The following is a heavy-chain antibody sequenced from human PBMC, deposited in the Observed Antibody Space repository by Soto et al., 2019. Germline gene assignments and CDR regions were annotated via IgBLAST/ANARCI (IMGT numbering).Heavy chain of an antibody. CDR2: ISAYNGNT. CDR1: GYTFPSYG. Sequence: ASVKVSCKASGYTFPSYGISWVRQAPGQGLEWMGWISAYNGNTNYAQKLQGRVTMTTDTSTSTAYMELRSLRSDDTAVYYCARRADSYCSSTSCYLFDPWGQGTLVTVSS. V-gene: IGHV1-18*01. D-gene: IGHD2-2*01. J-gene: IGHJ5*02. CDR3: ARRADSYCSSTSCYLFDP.